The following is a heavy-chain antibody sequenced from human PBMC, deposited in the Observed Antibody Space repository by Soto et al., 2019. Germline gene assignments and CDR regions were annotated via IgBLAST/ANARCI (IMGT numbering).Heavy chain of an antibody. J-gene: IGHJ6*02. CDR2: MNPNSGNT. CDR1: GYTFTSYD. D-gene: IGHD5-18*01. V-gene: IGHV1-8*01. Sequence: ASVKVSCKASGYTFTSYDITWVRQATGQGLEWMGWMNPNSGNTGYAQKFQGRVTMTRNTSISTAYMELSSLRSEDTAVYYCARAFRGYSYRYATTYYGMDVWGQGTTVTVSS. CDR3: ARAFRGYSYRYATTYYGMDV.